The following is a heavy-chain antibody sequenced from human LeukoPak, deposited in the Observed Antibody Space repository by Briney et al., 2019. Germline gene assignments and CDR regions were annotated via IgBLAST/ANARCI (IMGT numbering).Heavy chain of an antibody. V-gene: IGHV4-61*05. CDR2: IYYSGST. Sequence: PSETLSLTCTVSGGSISSNYYYWGCIRQPPGKGLEWIAYIYYSGSTNYNPSLKSRVTISVDTSKNQFSLKLSSVTAADTAVYYCARGYSYGYWYFDLWGRGTLVTVSS. D-gene: IGHD5-18*01. CDR1: GGSISSNYYY. J-gene: IGHJ2*01. CDR3: ARGYSYGYWYFDL.